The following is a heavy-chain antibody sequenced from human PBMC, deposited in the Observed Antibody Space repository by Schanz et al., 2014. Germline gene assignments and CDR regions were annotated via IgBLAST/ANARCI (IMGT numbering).Heavy chain of an antibody. CDR1: EYSFTSYS. CDR3: ARGIGGYGANNYFDY. D-gene: IGHD5-12*01. Sequence: QVHLVQSGAEVKRPGASVKVSCKASEYSFTSYSMHWVRQAPGQRLERMGWINTGSGDTKYSQNFQGRVTITRDTSASTAYMELSSLRSEDTAVYSCARGIGGYGANNYFDYWGQGTLVTVSS. V-gene: IGHV1-3*04. J-gene: IGHJ4*02. CDR2: INTGSGDT.